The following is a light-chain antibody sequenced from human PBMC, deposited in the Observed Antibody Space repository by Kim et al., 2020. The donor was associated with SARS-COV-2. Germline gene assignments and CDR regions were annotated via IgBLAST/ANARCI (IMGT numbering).Light chain of an antibody. Sequence: STNNCKSSQSVLYSSNNKNYLAWYQLRPGQPPKLLIYWASTRESGVPNRFSGSGSGTDFTLTISTLQAEDVAVYYCQQYYTTPWTFGQGTKVDIK. CDR2: WAS. CDR3: QQYYTTPWT. CDR1: QSVLYSSNNKNY. V-gene: IGKV4-1*01. J-gene: IGKJ1*01.